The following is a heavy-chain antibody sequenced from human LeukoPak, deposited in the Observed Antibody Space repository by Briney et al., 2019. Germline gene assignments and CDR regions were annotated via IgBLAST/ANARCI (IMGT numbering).Heavy chain of an antibody. CDR3: TTNDAFDI. CDR1: GFTFSNAW. V-gene: IGHV3-15*01. Sequence: GGSLRLSCVASGFTFSNAWMNWVRQAPGKGLEWVGRIKSSDVGTTDYAAHVKGRFTISRDDSKNTLYLQMNSLKTEDTALYYCTTNDAFDIWGQGTMVTVSS. CDR2: IKSSDVGTT. J-gene: IGHJ3*02.